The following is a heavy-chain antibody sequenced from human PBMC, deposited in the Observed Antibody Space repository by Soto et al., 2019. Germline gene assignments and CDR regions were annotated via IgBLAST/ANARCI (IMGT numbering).Heavy chain of an antibody. CDR1: GGAFTNYS. CDR2: IIPLHNTS. V-gene: IGHV1-69*08. Sequence: SVKVSCKVSGGAFTNYSLNWVRHAPGQGLEWLGGIIPLHNTSNYSLKLLGRGSVTADISSNTVYMHLSGLTSDDTATYYCAIWSNWNPLYYRGMGVWGQGTTVTVSS. J-gene: IGHJ6*01. D-gene: IGHD1-20*01. CDR3: AIWSNWNPLYYRGMGV.